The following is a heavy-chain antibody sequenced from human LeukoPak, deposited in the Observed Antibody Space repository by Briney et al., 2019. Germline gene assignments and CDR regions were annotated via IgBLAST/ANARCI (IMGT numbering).Heavy chain of an antibody. D-gene: IGHD4-17*01. Sequence: PSETLSLTCTVSGGSISSSSYYWGWIRQPPGKGLEWIGSIYYSGSTYYNPSLKSRVTISVDTSKNQFSLKLSSVTAADTAVYYCARDGEVPVTPDYWGQGTLVTVSS. J-gene: IGHJ4*02. CDR3: ARDGEVPVTPDY. CDR2: IYYSGST. CDR1: GGSISSSSYY. V-gene: IGHV4-39*07.